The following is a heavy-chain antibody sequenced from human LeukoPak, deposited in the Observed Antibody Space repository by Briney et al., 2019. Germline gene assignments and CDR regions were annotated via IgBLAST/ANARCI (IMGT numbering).Heavy chain of an antibody. D-gene: IGHD1-14*01. Sequence: GGSLRLSCTGSGFNFNMFAMNWVRQAPGKGLEWVSVLYSDGNTKYADSVQGRFTISRDNSKNTLYLEMNSLSPDDTAVYYCARGVEPLAANTLAYWGQGTLVTVSS. CDR1: GFNFNMFA. CDR3: ARGVEPLAANTLAY. CDR2: LYSDGNT. V-gene: IGHV3-23*03. J-gene: IGHJ4*02.